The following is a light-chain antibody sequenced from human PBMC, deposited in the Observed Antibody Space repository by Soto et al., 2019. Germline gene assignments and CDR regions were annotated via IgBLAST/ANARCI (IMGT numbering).Light chain of an antibody. Sequence: EIVLTQSPGTLSLSSGERATLSCRASQSVSTSYLAWYQQKPGQAPRLLIYGASSRATGIPDRFSGSGSGADFTLTISRLEPEDFAVHYCQQYGSVPLTFGGGTKVEIK. J-gene: IGKJ4*01. CDR3: QQYGSVPLT. CDR1: QSVSTSY. CDR2: GAS. V-gene: IGKV3-20*01.